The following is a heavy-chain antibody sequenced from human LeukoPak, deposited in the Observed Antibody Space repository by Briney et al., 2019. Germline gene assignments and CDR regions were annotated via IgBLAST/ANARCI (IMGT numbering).Heavy chain of an antibody. V-gene: IGHV3-11*01. J-gene: IGHJ4*02. CDR2: ISSSGSTI. CDR3: AKKSTTVITYYFDY. Sequence: GGSLRLSCAASGFTFSDYYMGWIRQAPGKGLEWVSYISSSGSTIYYADSVKGRFTISRDNAKNSLYLQMNSLRAEDTAVYYCAKKSTTVITYYFDYWGQGTLVTVSS. CDR1: GFTFSDYY. D-gene: IGHD4-11*01.